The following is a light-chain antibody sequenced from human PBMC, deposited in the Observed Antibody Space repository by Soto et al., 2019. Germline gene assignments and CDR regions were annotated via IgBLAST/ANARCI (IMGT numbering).Light chain of an antibody. Sequence: SYELTQPPSVSVALGKTATLACGGDNIGNKRVHWYQQKPGQAPAMVLSSHNDRPSEIPERLSGSNSGNTATLIISRVEAGDEADYYCQVWDSGSDHLVFGGGTKVTVL. CDR1: NIGNKR. CDR3: QVWDSGSDHLV. CDR2: SHN. J-gene: IGLJ2*01. V-gene: IGLV3-21*04.